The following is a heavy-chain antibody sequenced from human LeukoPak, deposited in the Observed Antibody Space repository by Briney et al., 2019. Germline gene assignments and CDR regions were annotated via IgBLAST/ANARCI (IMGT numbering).Heavy chain of an antibody. CDR3: ATRAVAAPY. J-gene: IGHJ4*02. V-gene: IGHV3-66*01. CDR2: IYSGGNT. CDR1: GFTFSSYA. D-gene: IGHD6-19*01. Sequence: PGRSLRLSCAASGFTFSSYAMHWVRQAPGKGLEWVSLIYSGGNTQYADSVKGRFIIFRDSSKNTLYLQMNSLRVEDTAVYYCATRAVAAPYWGQGTLVTVSS.